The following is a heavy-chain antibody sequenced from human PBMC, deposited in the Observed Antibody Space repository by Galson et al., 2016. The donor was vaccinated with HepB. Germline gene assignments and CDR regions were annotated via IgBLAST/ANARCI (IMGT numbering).Heavy chain of an antibody. J-gene: IGHJ6*02. V-gene: IGHV4-59*01. CDR1: GASISGYY. D-gene: IGHD6-19*01. CDR2: IYYSGRT. Sequence: SETLSLTCTVSGASISGYYLSWIRQPPGKGLEWIGYIYYSGRTNYNPSLKSRVTISVDTSKYQSSLKLSSVTAADTAVYYCARDDSGGWYGFHYGMDVWGQGTTVTVSS. CDR3: ARDDSGGWYGFHYGMDV.